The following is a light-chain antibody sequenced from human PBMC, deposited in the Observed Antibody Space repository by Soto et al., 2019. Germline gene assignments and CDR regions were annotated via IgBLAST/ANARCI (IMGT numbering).Light chain of an antibody. CDR2: EVS. CDR3: SSYTSSRTWV. V-gene: IGLV2-14*01. J-gene: IGLJ3*02. CDR1: SSDVGGYHY. Sequence: QSALTQPASVSGSPGQSITISSTGTSSDVGGYHYVSWYQQHPGKAPKLMIYEVSNRPSGVSNRFSGSKSGNTASLTISGLQAEDEADYYCSSYTSSRTWVSGGGTKLTVL.